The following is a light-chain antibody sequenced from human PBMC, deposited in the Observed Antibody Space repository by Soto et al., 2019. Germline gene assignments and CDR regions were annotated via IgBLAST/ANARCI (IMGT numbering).Light chain of an antibody. CDR3: QQYNNWPTWT. Sequence: PGDRATLSCRASQSVSSNLAWYQQKPGQAPRLLIYGASTRATGIPARFSGSGSGTEFTLTISSLQSEDFAVYYCQQYNNWPTWTFGQGTKVDIK. V-gene: IGKV3-15*01. J-gene: IGKJ1*01. CDR1: QSVSSN. CDR2: GAS.